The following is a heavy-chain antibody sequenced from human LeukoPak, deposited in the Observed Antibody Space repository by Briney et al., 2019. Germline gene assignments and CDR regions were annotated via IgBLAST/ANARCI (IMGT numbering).Heavy chain of an antibody. V-gene: IGHV3-23*01. D-gene: IGHD3-22*01. CDR3: AKDRASYCYDSSGPV. J-gene: IGHJ4*02. CDR1: GFTFSSYA. Sequence: GGSLRLSCAASGFTFSSYAMSWVRQAPGKGLEWVSAISGSGGSTYYADSVKGRFTISRDNSRNTLYLQMNSLRAEDTAVYYCAKDRASYCYDSSGPVWGQGTLVTVSS. CDR2: ISGSGGST.